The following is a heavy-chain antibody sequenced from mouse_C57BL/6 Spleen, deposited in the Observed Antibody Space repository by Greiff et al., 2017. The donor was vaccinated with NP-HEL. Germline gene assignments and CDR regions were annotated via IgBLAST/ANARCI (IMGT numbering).Heavy chain of an antibody. D-gene: IGHD1-1*01. J-gene: IGHJ1*03. CDR3: ARDGSTYGGYFDV. V-gene: IGHV1-7*01. Sequence: VQLQQSGAELAKPGASVKLSCKASGYTFTSYWMHWVKQRPGQGLEWIGYINPSSGYTKYNQKFKDKATLTADKSSSTAYMQLSSLTYEDSAVYDCARDGSTYGGYFDVWGRGTTVTVSS. CDR2: INPSSGYT. CDR1: GYTFTSYW.